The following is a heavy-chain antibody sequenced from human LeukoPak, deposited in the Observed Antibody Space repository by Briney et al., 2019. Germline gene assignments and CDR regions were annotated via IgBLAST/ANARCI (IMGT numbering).Heavy chain of an antibody. CDR3: ARYNYYDSSGLDY. J-gene: IGHJ4*02. CDR1: GGTFSSYA. CDR2: IIPIFGTA. D-gene: IGHD3-22*01. Sequence: SVKVSCKASGGTFSSYAISWVRQAPGQGLEWKGRIIPIFGTANYAQKFQGRVTITTDESTSTAYMELSSLRSDDTAVYYCARYNYYDSSGLDYWGQGTLVTVSS. V-gene: IGHV1-69*05.